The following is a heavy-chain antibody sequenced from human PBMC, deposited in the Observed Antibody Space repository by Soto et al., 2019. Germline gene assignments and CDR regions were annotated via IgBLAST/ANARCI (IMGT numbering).Heavy chain of an antibody. CDR3: AKAGTTVTRRYFFDR. CDR2: ISASGANT. Sequence: PGGSLRLSCEASGFTFSSYAMSWVRQAPGQGLEWVSGISASGANTYYGDSVKGRFTISRDNSKNTLSLVMNSLRADDTAVYFCAKAGTTVTRRYFFDRWGQGTLVTVSS. J-gene: IGHJ4*02. V-gene: IGHV3-23*01. D-gene: IGHD4-4*01. CDR1: GFTFSSYA.